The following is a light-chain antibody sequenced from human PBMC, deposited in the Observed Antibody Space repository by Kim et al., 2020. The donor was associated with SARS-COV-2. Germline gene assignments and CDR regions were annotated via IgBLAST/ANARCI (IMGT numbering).Light chain of an antibody. CDR1: QSVGRY. J-gene: IGKJ3*01. CDR2: DAS. Sequence: EVVLTQSPATLSLSPGERATLSCRASQSVGRYLAWYQQKPGQPPRLLIYDASNRATGIPARFSGSGSGTDFTLTISSLEPEDFAVYYCQQRNYWLCTFGPGTKVDIK. V-gene: IGKV3-11*01. CDR3: QQRNYWLCT.